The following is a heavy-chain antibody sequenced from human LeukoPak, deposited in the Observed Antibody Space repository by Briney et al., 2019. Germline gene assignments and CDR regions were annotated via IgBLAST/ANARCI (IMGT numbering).Heavy chain of an antibody. CDR2: ISGSGGST. J-gene: IGHJ4*02. Sequence: GGSLRLSCAASGFTFSSYGMSWVRQAPGKGLEWVSAISGSGGSTYYADSVKGRFTISRDNSKNTLYLQMNSLKTEDTAVYYCTTRGYCTNGICYRARPNYFDYWGQGTLVTVSS. CDR3: TTRGYCTNGICYRARPNYFDY. CDR1: GFTFSSYG. V-gene: IGHV3-23*01. D-gene: IGHD2-8*01.